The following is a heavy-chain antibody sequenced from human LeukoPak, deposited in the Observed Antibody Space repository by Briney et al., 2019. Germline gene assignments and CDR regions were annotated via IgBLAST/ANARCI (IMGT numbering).Heavy chain of an antibody. D-gene: IGHD4-17*01. CDR3: AGTINGDEGFDP. CDR1: GFTFSSYE. V-gene: IGHV3-48*03. Sequence: PGGSLRLSCAASGFTFSSYEMNWVRQAPGKGLEWVSYISSSGSTIYYADSVKGRFTISRDNAKNSLYLQMNSLRAEDTAVYYCAGTINGDEGFDPWGQGTLVTVSS. J-gene: IGHJ5*02. CDR2: ISSSGSTI.